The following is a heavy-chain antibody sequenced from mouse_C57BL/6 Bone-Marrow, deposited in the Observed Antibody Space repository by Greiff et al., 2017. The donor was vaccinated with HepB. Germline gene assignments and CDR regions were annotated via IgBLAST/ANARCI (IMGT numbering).Heavy chain of an antibody. J-gene: IGHJ4*01. Sequence: EVQVVESGGGLVQPGGSLKLSCAASGFTFSDYGMAWVRQAPRKGPEWVAFISNLAYSIYYADTVTGRFTISRENAKNTLYLEMSSLRSEDTAMYYCARLGITTVPHYAMDYWGQGTSVTVSS. CDR1: GFTFSDYG. V-gene: IGHV5-15*01. CDR3: ARLGITTVPHYAMDY. CDR2: ISNLAYSI. D-gene: IGHD1-1*01.